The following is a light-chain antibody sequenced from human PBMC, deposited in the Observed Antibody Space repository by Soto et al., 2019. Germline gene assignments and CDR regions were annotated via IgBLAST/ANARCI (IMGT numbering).Light chain of an antibody. Sequence: VMTQSPATLSMSPGERATLSCRASQSISINLAWYQQKAGQAPRLLIYGASTRATGIPARFSGSGSGTEFTLTISSLQSEDFAIYYCQQYNNRPPLTFGGGTKVEMK. V-gene: IGKV3-15*01. CDR1: QSISIN. CDR2: GAS. J-gene: IGKJ4*01. CDR3: QQYNNRPPLT.